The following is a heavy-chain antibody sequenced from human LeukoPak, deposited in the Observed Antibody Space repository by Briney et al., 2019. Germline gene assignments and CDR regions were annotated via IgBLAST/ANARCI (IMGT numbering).Heavy chain of an antibody. J-gene: IGHJ4*02. CDR2: ISRSGVST. Sequence: GGSLRLSCAASGFTFSSYAMNWVRQAPGKGLEWVSAISRSGVSTYYADSVKGRFTISRDNSRDTLYLQMSSLRAEDTAVYYCARGGCDSSGNPDYWGQGTLVAVSS. CDR1: GFTFSSYA. V-gene: IGHV3-23*01. D-gene: IGHD3-22*01. CDR3: ARGGCDSSGNPDY.